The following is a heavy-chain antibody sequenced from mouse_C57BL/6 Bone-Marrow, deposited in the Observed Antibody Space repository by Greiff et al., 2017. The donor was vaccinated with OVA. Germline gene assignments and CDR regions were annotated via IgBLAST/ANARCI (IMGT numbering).Heavy chain of an antibody. J-gene: IGHJ1*03. Sequence: VQLVESGAELARPGASVKLSSKASGYTFTSYGISWVKQRTGQGLEWIGEIYPRSGNTYYNEKFKGKATLTADKSSSTAYMELRSLTSEDSAVYFCARSVYYGSPYWYFDVWGTGTTVTVSS. CDR2: IYPRSGNT. CDR3: ARSVYYGSPYWYFDV. D-gene: IGHD1-1*01. V-gene: IGHV1-81*01. CDR1: GYTFTSYG.